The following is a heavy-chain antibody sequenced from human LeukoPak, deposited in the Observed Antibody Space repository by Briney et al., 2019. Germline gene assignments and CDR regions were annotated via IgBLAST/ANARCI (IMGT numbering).Heavy chain of an antibody. CDR3: ASWGGCAEYSRSSDAFDI. J-gene: IGHJ3*02. CDR1: GFTFSSYA. V-gene: IGHV3-30*04. CDR2: ISYDGSNK. D-gene: IGHD6-6*01. Sequence: GGSLRLSCAASGFTFSSYAMHWVRQAPGKGLEWVAVISYDGSNKYYADSVKGRFTISRDNSTNTLYLQMNSLRAEDTAVYYCASWGGCAEYSRSSDAFDIWGQGTMVTVSS.